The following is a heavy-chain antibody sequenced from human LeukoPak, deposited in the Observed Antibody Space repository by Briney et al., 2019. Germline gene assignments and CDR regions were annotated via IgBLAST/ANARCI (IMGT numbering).Heavy chain of an antibody. J-gene: IGHJ4*02. CDR2: ISGNSGTI. CDR1: GCTFDDYA. D-gene: IGHD6-19*01. V-gene: IGHV3-9*01. Sequence: GRSLRLSCAASGCTFDDYAMHWVRQAPGEGPEGDWAISGNSGTIGYPDSVKSRFTFSRANAKNSLYLQMYSLRAEHTVLYYCAKDLRSGWSCAGFDYCGQRTLVT. CDR3: AKDLRSGWSCAGFDY.